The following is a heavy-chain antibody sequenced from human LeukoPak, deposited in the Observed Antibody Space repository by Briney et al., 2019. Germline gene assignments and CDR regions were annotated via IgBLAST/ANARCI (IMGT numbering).Heavy chain of an antibody. CDR3: ARGRSGSLYNWFDP. J-gene: IGHJ5*02. V-gene: IGHV3-21*01. CDR2: ISSSSSYI. Sequence: PGGSLRLSCASSGFTFSSYSMNWVRQAPGKGLDWVSSISSSSSYIYYADSVNGRFTISSDNAKNSLYLQMNSLRAEDTAVYYCARGRSGSLYNWFDPWGQGTLVTVSS. CDR1: GFTFSSYS. D-gene: IGHD3-10*01.